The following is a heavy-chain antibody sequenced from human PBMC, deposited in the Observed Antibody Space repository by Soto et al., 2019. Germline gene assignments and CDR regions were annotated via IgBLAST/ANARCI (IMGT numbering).Heavy chain of an antibody. CDR1: GFTFSSYS. V-gene: IGHV3-21*01. CDR2: ISSSSSYI. D-gene: IGHD6-13*01. Sequence: PVGSRRLSCAASGFTFSSYSMNWVRQAPGKGLEWVSSISSSSSYIYYADSVKGRFTISRDNAKNSLYLQMNSLRAEDTAVYYCARDPAAGIAAAGTSWGQGTLVTVSS. J-gene: IGHJ4*02. CDR3: ARDPAAGIAAAGTS.